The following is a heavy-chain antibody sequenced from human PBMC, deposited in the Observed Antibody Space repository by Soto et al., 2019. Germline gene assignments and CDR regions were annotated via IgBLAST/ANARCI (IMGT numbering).Heavy chain of an antibody. CDR2: ISACNGNT. Sequence: QVQLVQSGAEVKKPGASVKVSCKASGYTFTSYGISWVRQAPGHGLEWMGWISACNGNTNYAQKLQGRVTMTTDTSTSTAYMELRSLRSDDTAVYYCARSNYYVKSGGDAFDIWGQGTMVTVSS. CDR1: GYTFTSYG. CDR3: ARSNYYVKSGGDAFDI. D-gene: IGHD3-10*02. V-gene: IGHV1-18*01. J-gene: IGHJ3*02.